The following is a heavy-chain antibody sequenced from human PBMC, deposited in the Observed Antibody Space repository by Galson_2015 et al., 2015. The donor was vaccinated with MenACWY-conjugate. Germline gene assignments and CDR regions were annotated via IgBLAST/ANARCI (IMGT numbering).Heavy chain of an antibody. V-gene: IGHV3-11*05. CDR2: ISGSSGDT. CDR3: SRDPRVLDY. J-gene: IGHJ4*02. Sequence: SLRLSCAASGFTFSDYYMTWMRQAPGEGLEWVSYISGSSGDTKYADSVKGRFTISRDNAKNSLYLQMNSLRVEDTAVYFCSRDPRVLDYWGQGTMVTVSS. CDR1: GFTFSDYY.